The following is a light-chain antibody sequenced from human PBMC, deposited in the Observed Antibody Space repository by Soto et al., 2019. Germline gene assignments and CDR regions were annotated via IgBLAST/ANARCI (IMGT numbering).Light chain of an antibody. CDR1: QSISGS. CDR2: EAS. Sequence: DIQMTQSPSTLSASVGDRVTITCRASQSISGSLAWYQQKPGKAPKLLIYEASNLKSGVPSRFSGSGSVTEYTLTISSLQPDDSASYYCQQYNGYWTFGQGTSVEIK. CDR3: QQYNGYWT. V-gene: IGKV1-5*03. J-gene: IGKJ1*01.